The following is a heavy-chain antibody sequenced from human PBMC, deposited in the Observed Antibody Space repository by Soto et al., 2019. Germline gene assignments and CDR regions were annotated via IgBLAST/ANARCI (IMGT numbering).Heavy chain of an antibody. CDR1: SGSISSNNW. CDR2: IYYGGST. D-gene: IGHD5-12*01. J-gene: IGHJ3*02. V-gene: IGHV4-4*02. CDR3: AKESGTITVRSPFDI. Sequence: QVQLQESGPGLVKPSGTLSLTCTVTSGSISSNNWWSWVRQSPVKGLEWLGEIYYGGSTNYNPSVMNRLSITIDTSRNQFSLRLTSGTAADTAGYYRAKESGTITVRSPFDIRGPGTLCTVSS.